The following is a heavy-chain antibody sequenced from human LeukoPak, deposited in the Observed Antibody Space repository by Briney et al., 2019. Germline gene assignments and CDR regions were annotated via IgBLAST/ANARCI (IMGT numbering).Heavy chain of an antibody. Sequence: EASVKVSCKASGYTFTSYGISWVRQAPGQGLEWMGWISAYNGNTNYAQKLQGRVTMTTDTSTSTAYMELRSLRSDDTAVYYCARVEGYYYDSSGYHVFDYWGQGTLVTVSS. CDR1: GYTFTSYG. D-gene: IGHD3-22*01. CDR3: ARVEGYYYDSSGYHVFDY. J-gene: IGHJ4*02. CDR2: ISAYNGNT. V-gene: IGHV1-18*01.